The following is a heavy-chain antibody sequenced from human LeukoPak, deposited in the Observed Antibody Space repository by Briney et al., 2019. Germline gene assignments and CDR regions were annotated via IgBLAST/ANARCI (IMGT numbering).Heavy chain of an antibody. J-gene: IGHJ4*02. D-gene: IGHD3-22*01. Sequence: GGSLRLSCAASGFTFTNNFMSWVRQVPGKGLEWVANIKQDGSETTYADSVRGRFTIFRDNAKDSVYLQMNSLRAEDTAVYYCARDGYYYDSSGYYFSKTFDYWGQGTLVTVSS. CDR2: IKQDGSET. CDR1: GFTFTNNF. CDR3: ARDGYYYDSSGYYFSKTFDY. V-gene: IGHV3-7*01.